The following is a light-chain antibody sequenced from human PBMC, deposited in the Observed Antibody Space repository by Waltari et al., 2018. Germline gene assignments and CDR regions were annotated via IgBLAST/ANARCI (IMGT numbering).Light chain of an antibody. J-gene: IGKJ3*01. Sequence: DIVMTQTPLPLPVTPGEPASISCRSSQSLLHSNGNTYLHWYLQKPGQSPRLLIYKVTNRESGVPDRFSGSGSGTDFTLKISRVEPEDVGVYYCMQSTKDPFTFGPGTKLDIK. CDR1: QSLLHSNGNTY. CDR2: KVT. V-gene: IGKV2D-29*02. CDR3: MQSTKDPFT.